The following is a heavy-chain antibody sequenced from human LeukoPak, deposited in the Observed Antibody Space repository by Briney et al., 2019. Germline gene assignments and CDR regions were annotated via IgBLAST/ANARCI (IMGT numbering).Heavy chain of an antibody. CDR2: IYYSGST. J-gene: IGHJ4*02. V-gene: IGHV4-39*07. CDR3: ARVHTPYYDFWSGYYPYYFDY. Sequence: SETLSLTCTVSGGSISSSSYYWGWIRQPPGKGLEWIGSIYYSGSTYYNPSLKSRVTISVDTSKNQFSLKLSSVTAADTAVYYCARVHTPYYDFWSGYYPYYFDYWGQGTLVTVSS. CDR1: GGSISSSSYY. D-gene: IGHD3-3*01.